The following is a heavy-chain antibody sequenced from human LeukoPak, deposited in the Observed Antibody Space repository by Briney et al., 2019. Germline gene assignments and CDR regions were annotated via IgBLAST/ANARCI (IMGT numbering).Heavy chain of an antibody. Sequence: ASVKVSCKASGYTFTGYYMHWVRQAPGQGLEWMGRINPNSGGTNYAQKFQGRVTMTRDTSISTAYMELSRLRSDDTAVYYCARVEGYCSSTSCYTNWFDPWGQGTLVTVSS. CDR3: ARVEGYCSSTSCYTNWFDP. D-gene: IGHD2-2*02. V-gene: IGHV1-2*06. CDR2: INPNSGGT. CDR1: GYTFTGYY. J-gene: IGHJ5*02.